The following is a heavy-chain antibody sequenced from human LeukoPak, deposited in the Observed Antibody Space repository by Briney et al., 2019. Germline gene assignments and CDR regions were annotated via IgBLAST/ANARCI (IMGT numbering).Heavy chain of an antibody. J-gene: IGHJ5*02. Sequence: SETLALTCAVDGGSFGGYYWSWIRQPPGKGLEWIGEINHSGSTNYNPSLKSRVTISVDTSKNQFSLKLSSVTAADTAVYYCARGRQPLSSYRYNWFDPWGQGTLVTVSS. D-gene: IGHD2-2*01. CDR2: INHSGST. CDR3: ARGRQPLSSYRYNWFDP. V-gene: IGHV4-34*01. CDR1: GGSFGGYY.